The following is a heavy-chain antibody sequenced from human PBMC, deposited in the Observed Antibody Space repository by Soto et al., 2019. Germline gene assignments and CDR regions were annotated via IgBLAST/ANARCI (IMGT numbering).Heavy chain of an antibody. J-gene: IGHJ5*02. CDR1: GGSINSGDYS. CDR3: ARGINYSDSNGDSWFDP. V-gene: IGHV4-30-2*01. Sequence: SETLSLSCTVSGGSINSGDYSWTWIRQPPGKGLEWIGYIYHTGTTYYNMSLKSRVTISVDRSKNQFSLKLSSVTAADTSVFYCARGINYSDSNGDSWFDPWGQGTLVTVS. D-gene: IGHD3-22*01. CDR2: IYHTGTT.